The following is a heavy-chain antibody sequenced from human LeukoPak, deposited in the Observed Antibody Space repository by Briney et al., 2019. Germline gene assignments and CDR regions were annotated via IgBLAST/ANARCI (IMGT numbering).Heavy chain of an antibody. CDR2: VIPIFGTA. D-gene: IGHD1/OR15-1a*01. Sequence: SVKVSCKASGGTFTSYAITWVRQVPEQGLEWMGEVIPIFGTANYALKFQGRVTITADESTSTAYMELSSLRSDDTALYYCATAQNNIWPPAPIDYWGQGTLVTVSS. V-gene: IGHV1-69*13. J-gene: IGHJ4*02. CDR1: GGTFTSYA. CDR3: ATAQNNIWPPAPIDY.